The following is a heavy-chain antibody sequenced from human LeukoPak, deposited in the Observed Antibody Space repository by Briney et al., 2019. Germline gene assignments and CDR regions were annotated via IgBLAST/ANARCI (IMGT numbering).Heavy chain of an antibody. CDR3: ARQSDSGGYFEY. CDR1: GGSISSSSYY. Sequence: PSETLSLTCTVSGGSISSSSYYWGWIRQPPGKGLEWIGYISYSGSTNYNPSLKSRLTMSVDRSKNQFSLKLSSVTAADTAVYYCARQSDSGGYFEYWGHGIRVTVSA. CDR2: ISYSGST. D-gene: IGHD3-10*01. J-gene: IGHJ4*01. V-gene: IGHV4-61*05.